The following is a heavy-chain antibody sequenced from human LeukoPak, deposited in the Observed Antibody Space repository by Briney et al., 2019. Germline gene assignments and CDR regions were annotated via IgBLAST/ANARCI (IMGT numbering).Heavy chain of an antibody. CDR3: ARLSNSSSWGYYYYYYMDV. D-gene: IGHD6-13*01. Sequence: PSETLSLTCTVSGGSISSYYWSWIRQPPGKGLEWIGSIYYSGSTYYNPSLKSRVTISVDTSKNQFSLKLSSVTAADTAVYYCARLSNSSSWGYYYYYYMDVWGKGTTVTVSS. CDR2: IYYSGST. V-gene: IGHV4-39*01. J-gene: IGHJ6*03. CDR1: GGSISSYY.